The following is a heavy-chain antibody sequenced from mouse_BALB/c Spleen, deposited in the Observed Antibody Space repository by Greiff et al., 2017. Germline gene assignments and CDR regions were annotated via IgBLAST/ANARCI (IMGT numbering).Heavy chain of an antibody. CDR2: IYPGNSDT. CDR1: GYSFTSYW. J-gene: IGHJ3*01. CDR3: TRSKYGKGEFAD. V-gene: IGHV1-5*01. Sequence: EVQLQQSGTVLARPGASVKMSCKASGYSFTSYWMHWVKQRPGQGLEWIGAIYPGNSDTSYNQKFKGKAKLTAVTSASTAYMELSSLTNEDSAVYYCTRSKYGKGEFADWGQGTLVTVSA. D-gene: IGHD2-10*02.